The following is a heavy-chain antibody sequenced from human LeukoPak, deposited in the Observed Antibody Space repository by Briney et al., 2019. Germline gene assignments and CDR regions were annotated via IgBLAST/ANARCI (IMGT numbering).Heavy chain of an antibody. Sequence: SVKVSCKASGYPFIDYYLHWVRQAPGQGLEWMGGIIPIFGTANYAQKFQGRVTITADESTSTAYMELSSLRSEDTAVYYCARDAVAEYYYYYGMDVWGQGTTVTVSS. CDR2: IIPIFGTA. D-gene: IGHD6-19*01. V-gene: IGHV1-69*13. J-gene: IGHJ6*02. CDR1: GYPFIDYY. CDR3: ARDAVAEYYYYYGMDV.